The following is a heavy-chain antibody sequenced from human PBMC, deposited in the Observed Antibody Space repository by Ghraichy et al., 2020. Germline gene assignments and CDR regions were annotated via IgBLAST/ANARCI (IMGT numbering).Heavy chain of an antibody. CDR2: IGTAGEA. CDR1: GFTFSSHD. Sequence: ETLSLTCAASGFTFSSHDMHWVRQATGKGLEWVSGIGTAGEAYYPGSVKGRFTISRENAKNSLYLQMNSLRAGDTAVYYCARDLQAGDGSWYFDLWGRGTLVTVSS. V-gene: IGHV3-13*01. CDR3: ARDLQAGDGSWYFDL. D-gene: IGHD7-27*01. J-gene: IGHJ2*01.